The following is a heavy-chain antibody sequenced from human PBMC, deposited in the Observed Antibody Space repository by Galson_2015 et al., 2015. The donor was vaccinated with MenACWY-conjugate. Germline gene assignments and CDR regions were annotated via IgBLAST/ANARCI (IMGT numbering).Heavy chain of an antibody. Sequence: SLRLSCAASGFTFSSFWMHWVRQAPGKGLVWVSRINSDGRSTSYADSVKGRFTISRDNAKNTLYLQMNSLRAEDTAVYYCVKDRGVIVVAGYFDSWGQGTLVTVSS. CDR2: INSDGRST. V-gene: IGHV3-74*01. CDR1: GFTFSSFW. CDR3: VKDRGVIVVAGYFDS. D-gene: IGHD2-15*01. J-gene: IGHJ4*02.